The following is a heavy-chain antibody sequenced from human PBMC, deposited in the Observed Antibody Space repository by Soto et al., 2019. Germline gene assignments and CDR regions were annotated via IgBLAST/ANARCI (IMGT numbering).Heavy chain of an antibody. D-gene: IGHD3-10*01. CDR3: ARHTDCGSGSSCLGSDNMDTDAFDI. Sequence: SESLSLTCTVSRGSIPSDIHHWGWIRQPPGKGLEWFGTIYYSGNTYYNPSLRSRVTISMDTSTNQFSLRLTSVTAADTAVYYCARHTDCGSGSSCLGSDNMDTDAFDIWGQGTMVT. CDR2: IYYSGNT. V-gene: IGHV4-39*01. J-gene: IGHJ3*02. CDR1: RGSIPSDIHH.